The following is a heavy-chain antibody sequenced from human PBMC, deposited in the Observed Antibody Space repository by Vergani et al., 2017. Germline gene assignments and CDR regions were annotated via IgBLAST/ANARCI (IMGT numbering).Heavy chain of an antibody. Sequence: QVQLVASGGGLVRPGGSLRLSRAASGFTFSDYYMTWIRQTPGKGLEWLAHISDGGETKMYAESLKGRFTVSRDNTKNLLILQMKTLKVDDTATYYCVRNQAPSSLMDRPIDIWGQGTLVTVSS. CDR1: GFTFSDYY. J-gene: IGHJ5*02. CDR3: VRNQAPSSLMDRPIDI. V-gene: IGHV3-11*01. CDR2: ISDGGETK. D-gene: IGHD1-14*01.